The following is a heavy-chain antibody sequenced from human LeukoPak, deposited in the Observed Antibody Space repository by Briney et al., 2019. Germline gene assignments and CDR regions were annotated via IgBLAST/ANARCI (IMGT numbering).Heavy chain of an antibody. CDR3: ARDSAAGIDY. V-gene: IGHV4-59*01. D-gene: IGHD6-13*01. Sequence: SETLSLTCTVSGGSISSYYWSWVRQPPGKGLEWIGYIYYSGSTNYNPSLKSRVTISVDTSKNQFSLKLSSVTAADTAVYYCARDSAAGIDYWGQGTLVTVSS. J-gene: IGHJ4*02. CDR1: GGSISSYY. CDR2: IYYSGST.